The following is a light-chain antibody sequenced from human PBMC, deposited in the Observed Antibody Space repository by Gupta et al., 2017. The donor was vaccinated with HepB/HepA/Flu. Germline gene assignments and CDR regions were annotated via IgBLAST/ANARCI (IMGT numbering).Light chain of an antibody. V-gene: IGKV3-15*01. CDR2: GAS. CDR3: QQHNNWPPLT. Sequence: EIVMTQSPATLSVSPGERATLSCRASQSVSSNLAWYQQKPGQAPRLLIYGASTRATGSPARFSGSGSGTEFTLTISSLQSEDFAVYYCQQHNNWPPLTFGGGTKVEIK. CDR1: QSVSSN. J-gene: IGKJ4*01.